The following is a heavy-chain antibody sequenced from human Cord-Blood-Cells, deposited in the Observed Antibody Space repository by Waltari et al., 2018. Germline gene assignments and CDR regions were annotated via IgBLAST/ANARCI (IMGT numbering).Heavy chain of an antibody. CDR1: GGPISSCDYY. Sequence: QVQLQESGPGLVKPSQTLSLTCTVSGGPISSCDYYCSWIRQPPGKGLEWIGYICYSGSTYYNPSLKSRVTISVDTSKNQFSLELSSVTAADTAVYYCARAPGWGFWSGAFDIWGQGTMVTVSS. D-gene: IGHD3-3*01. V-gene: IGHV4-30-4*01. J-gene: IGHJ3*02. CDR3: ARAPGWGFWSGAFDI. CDR2: ICYSGST.